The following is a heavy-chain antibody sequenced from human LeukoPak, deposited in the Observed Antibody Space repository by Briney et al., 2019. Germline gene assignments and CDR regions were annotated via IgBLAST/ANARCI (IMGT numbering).Heavy chain of an antibody. Sequence: SGTLSLTCTVSGDSVSSHYWGWIRQPPGKGLEWIAYVYYTGTSNYNPSLKSRVTISIDTSKNQFSLKLISVTAADTAVYYCARYSNHVDYFDSWGQGTLVTVSS. J-gene: IGHJ4*02. V-gene: IGHV4-59*02. CDR2: VYYTGTS. D-gene: IGHD4-11*01. CDR3: ARYSNHVDYFDS. CDR1: GDSVSSHY.